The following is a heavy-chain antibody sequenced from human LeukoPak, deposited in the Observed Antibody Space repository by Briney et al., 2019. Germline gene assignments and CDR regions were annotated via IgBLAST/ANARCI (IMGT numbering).Heavy chain of an antibody. CDR1: GGFITSYY. CDR2: IYYNGNT. V-gene: IGHV4-59*01. CDR3: GRDHWFDP. J-gene: IGHJ5*02. Sequence: SETLSLTCTVSGGFITSYYWGWIRQPPGKGLEWIGHIYYNGNTHYNPSLESRVTISVDTSKNQFSLRLSSVTAADTAVYYCGRDHWFDPWGQGTLVTVSS.